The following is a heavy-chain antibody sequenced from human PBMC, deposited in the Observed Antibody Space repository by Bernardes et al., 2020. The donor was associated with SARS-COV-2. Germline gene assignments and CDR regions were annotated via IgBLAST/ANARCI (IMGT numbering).Heavy chain of an antibody. CDR2: ISGSGGST. V-gene: IGHV3-23*01. D-gene: IGHD6-19*01. Sequence: GGSLRLSCAASGFTFSSYAMSWVRQAPGKGLEWVSAISGSGGSTYYADSVKGRFTISRDNSKNTLYLQMNSLRAEDTAVYYCAKPGNGIAVAGYYFDYWGQGTLVTVSS. CDR3: AKPGNGIAVAGYYFDY. CDR1: GFTFSSYA. J-gene: IGHJ4*02.